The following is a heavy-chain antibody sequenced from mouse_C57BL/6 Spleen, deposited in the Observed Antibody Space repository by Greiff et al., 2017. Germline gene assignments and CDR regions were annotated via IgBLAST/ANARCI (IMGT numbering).Heavy chain of an antibody. CDR2: IRSKSSNYAT. CDR3: VRGSDYDYYYAMDY. J-gene: IGHJ4*01. Sequence: EVQGVESGGGLVQPKGSLKLSCAASGFTFNTYAMHWVRQAPGKGLEWVARIRSKSSNYATYYADSVKDRFTISRDDSQSMLYLQMNNLKTEDTAMYYCVRGSDYDYYYAMDYWGQGTSVTVSS. CDR1: GFTFNTYA. V-gene: IGHV10-3*01. D-gene: IGHD2-4*01.